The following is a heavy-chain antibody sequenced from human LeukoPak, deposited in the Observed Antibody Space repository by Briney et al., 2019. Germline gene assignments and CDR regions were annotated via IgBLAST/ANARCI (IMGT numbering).Heavy chain of an antibody. V-gene: IGHV3-53*01. J-gene: IGHJ6*03. Sequence: GGPLRLSCAASGFTVSSNYMSWVRQAPGKGLEWVSVIYSGGSTYYADSVKGRFSISRDNSKNTVYLQMNSLRAEDTAVYYCARGGSSSSGFAYYYYMDVWGKGTTVTVSS. D-gene: IGHD6-6*01. CDR2: IYSGGST. CDR3: ARGGSSSSGFAYYYYMDV. CDR1: GFTVSSNY.